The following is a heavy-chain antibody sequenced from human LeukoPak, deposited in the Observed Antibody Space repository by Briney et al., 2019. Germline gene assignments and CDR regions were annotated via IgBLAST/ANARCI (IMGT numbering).Heavy chain of an antibody. Sequence: PGGSLRLSCAASGFTFSSYWMHWVRQAPGKGLVWVPRINSDGSSTSYADSVKGRFTISRDNAKNTLYLQMNSLRAEDTAVYYCARVSVATYYYYGMDVWGQGTTVTVSS. D-gene: IGHD2-15*01. CDR2: INSDGSST. CDR3: ARVSVATYYYYGMDV. J-gene: IGHJ6*02. CDR1: GFTFSSYW. V-gene: IGHV3-74*01.